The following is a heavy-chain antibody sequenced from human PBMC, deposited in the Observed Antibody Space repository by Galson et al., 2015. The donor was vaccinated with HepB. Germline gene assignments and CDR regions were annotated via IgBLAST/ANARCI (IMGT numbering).Heavy chain of an antibody. Sequence: CAISEDSVSSNSAAWHWIRQSPSRGLEWLGRTYYRSKWYNDHAVSVKSRITINPDTSKNQFSLQLNSVTPEDTAVYYCARDGDLPFDYWGQGTLVTVSS. D-gene: IGHD3-10*01. J-gene: IGHJ4*02. CDR2: TYYRSKWYN. V-gene: IGHV6-1*01. CDR1: EDSVSSNSAA. CDR3: ARDGDLPFDY.